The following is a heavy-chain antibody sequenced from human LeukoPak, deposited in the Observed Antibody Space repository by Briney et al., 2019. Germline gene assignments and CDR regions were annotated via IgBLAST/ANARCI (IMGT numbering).Heavy chain of an antibody. CDR2: ISSSSTII. V-gene: IGHV3-48*02. Sequence: GGSLRLSCAASGFTFNTYSMNWVRQAPGKGLEWVSYISSSSTIIYYADSVKGRFTIFRDNAKNSLYLQMNSLRDEDTAVYYCARDSNYGDYWGQGTLVTVSS. CDR3: ARDSNYGDY. CDR1: GFTFNTYS. J-gene: IGHJ4*02.